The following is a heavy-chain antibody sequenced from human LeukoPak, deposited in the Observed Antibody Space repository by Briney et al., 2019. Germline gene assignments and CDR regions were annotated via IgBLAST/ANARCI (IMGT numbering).Heavy chain of an antibody. D-gene: IGHD1-26*01. CDR3: ARRSGGANLDY. Sequence: SETLSLTCTVSGGSISSYYWSWIRQPPGKGLEWIGYIYYSGSTNYNPSPKSRVTISVDTSKNQFSLKLSSVTAADTAVYYCARRSGGANLDYWGQGTLVTVSS. V-gene: IGHV4-59*08. CDR2: IYYSGST. J-gene: IGHJ4*02. CDR1: GGSISSYY.